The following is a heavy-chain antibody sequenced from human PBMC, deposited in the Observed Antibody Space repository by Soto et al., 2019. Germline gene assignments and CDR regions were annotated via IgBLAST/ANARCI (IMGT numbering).Heavy chain of an antibody. CDR2: FDPEDGET. J-gene: IGHJ3*02. CDR1: GYTLTELS. CDR3: ATLPLTCSTSCYRGRAFDI. Sequence: ASVKVSCKVSGYTLTELSMHWVRQAPGKGLEWMGGFDPEDGETIYAQKFQGRVTVTEDTSTDTAYMELSSLRSEDTAVYYCATLPLTCSTSCYRGRAFDIWGQGTMVTVSS. D-gene: IGHD2-2*02. V-gene: IGHV1-24*01.